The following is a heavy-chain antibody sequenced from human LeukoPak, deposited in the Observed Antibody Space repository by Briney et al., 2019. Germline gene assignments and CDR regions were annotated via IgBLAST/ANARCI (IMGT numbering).Heavy chain of an antibody. D-gene: IGHD2-21*01. V-gene: IGHV3-53*01. CDR3: VTNSGELGA. J-gene: IGHJ5*02. Sequence: GGSLSLSCAASGLTVSNNYMSWVRGAAGKGLEGVAVIYSAGGTYYADSVQGRFTISRDNSNNTLHLQMHSLRAQYTAVYYCVTNSGELGAWGQGTLVTVSS. CDR1: GLTVSNNY. CDR2: IYSAGGT.